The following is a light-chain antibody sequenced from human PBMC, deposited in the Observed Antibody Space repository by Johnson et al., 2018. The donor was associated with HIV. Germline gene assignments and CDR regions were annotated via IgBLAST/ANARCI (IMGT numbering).Light chain of an antibody. CDR2: DNN. CDR1: SSNIGNNY. V-gene: IGLV1-51*01. Sequence: QSALTQPPSVSAAPGQKVTISCSGSSSNIGNNYVSWYQQLPGTAPKLLIYDNNKRPSGIPDRFSGSKSGTSATLGITGLPTGDEADYYCGTWDNSLSAGVFGTGTKVTVL. CDR3: GTWDNSLSAGV. J-gene: IGLJ1*01.